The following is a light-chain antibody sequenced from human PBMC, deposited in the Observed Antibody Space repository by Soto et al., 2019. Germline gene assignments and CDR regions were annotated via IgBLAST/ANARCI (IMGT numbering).Light chain of an antibody. CDR1: QSISSY. J-gene: IGKJ3*01. V-gene: IGKV1-39*01. CDR2: AAS. Sequence: DIQMTQSPSSLSASVGERVTITCRASQSISSYLNWYQQKPGKAPKLLIYAASSLQSGVPSRFSGSGSGTDFTLTISSLQPEDFATYYCQQSYSTPLTFGPGTKVDI. CDR3: QQSYSTPLT.